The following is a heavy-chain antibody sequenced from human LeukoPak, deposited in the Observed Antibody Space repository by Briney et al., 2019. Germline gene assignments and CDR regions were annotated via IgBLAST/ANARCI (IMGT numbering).Heavy chain of an antibody. Sequence: ASVKVSCKASGGTFTSYAFSWVRQAPGQGLEWMGWISPDSGGTDYAQRFQGRVTMTRDTSITTAYMDLSSLRSDDTAVYYCAIQPWGSGNNWYFDLWGRGTLVTVSS. CDR1: GGTFTSYA. V-gene: IGHV1-2*02. CDR2: ISPDSGGT. D-gene: IGHD7-27*01. J-gene: IGHJ2*01. CDR3: AIQPWGSGNNWYFDL.